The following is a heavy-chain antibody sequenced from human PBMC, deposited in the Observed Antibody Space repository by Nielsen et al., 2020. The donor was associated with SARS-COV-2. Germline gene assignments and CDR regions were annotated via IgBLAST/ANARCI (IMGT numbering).Heavy chain of an antibody. D-gene: IGHD3-10*01. CDR1: GGSISGYY. CDR2: IYFSGST. CDR3: ARGKRGVAFDV. V-gene: IGHV4-59*01. Sequence: GSLRLSCTVSGGSISGYYWNWIRQSPGKGLEWIGYIYFSGSTTYNPSLKSRVTISVDTSKSHFSLKLNSVTAADTADYYCARGKRGVAFDVWGQGSMVTVSS. J-gene: IGHJ3*01.